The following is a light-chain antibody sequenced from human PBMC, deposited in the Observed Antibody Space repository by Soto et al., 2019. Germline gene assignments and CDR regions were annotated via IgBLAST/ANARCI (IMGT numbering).Light chain of an antibody. CDR3: SSYTSSSPLYV. V-gene: IGLV2-14*01. CDR2: DVS. CDR1: SSDVGGYNY. Sequence: QSALTQPASVSGSPGQSITISCTGTSSDVGGYNYVSWYQQHPGKAPKLMIYDVSYRPSGVSNRFSGSKSGNTASLTISGLQAEDEADYYCSSYTSSSPLYVFGTGTKLTVL. J-gene: IGLJ1*01.